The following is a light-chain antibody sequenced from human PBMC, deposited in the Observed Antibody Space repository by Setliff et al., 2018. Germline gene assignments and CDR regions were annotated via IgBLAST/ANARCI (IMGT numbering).Light chain of an antibody. J-gene: IGLJ1*01. CDR1: SSDVGGYDY. Sequence: QSALTQPASVSGSPGQSITIPCTGTSSDVGGYDYVSWYQQHPGKAPKLLIYYVRDRPSGVSDRFSGSKSGNTASLTISGLQAEDEADYYCSSYTGISTYVFGTGTKATVL. CDR3: SSYTGISTYV. V-gene: IGLV2-14*03. CDR2: YVR.